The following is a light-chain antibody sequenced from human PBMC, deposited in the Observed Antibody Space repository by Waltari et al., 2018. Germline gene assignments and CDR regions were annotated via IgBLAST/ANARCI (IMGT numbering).Light chain of an antibody. CDR1: SSNIGTNY. J-gene: IGLJ2*01. Sequence: QSVLTQPPSASGTPGQSVTISCSGSSSNIGTNYVCWYQHLPETAPNLLLYRNNQRPSGVPDGFSGSKSGTSASLAISGLRSEDEADYYCAAWDDSLSGWVFGGGTKLTVL. V-gene: IGLV1-47*01. CDR2: RNN. CDR3: AAWDDSLSGWV.